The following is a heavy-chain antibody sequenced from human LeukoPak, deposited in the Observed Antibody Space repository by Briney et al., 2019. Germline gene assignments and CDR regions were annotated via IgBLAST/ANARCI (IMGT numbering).Heavy chain of an antibody. CDR1: GGSISSYY. D-gene: IGHD1-20*01. CDR2: IYYSGNT. J-gene: IGHJ4*02. Sequence: PSETLSLTCTVSGGSISSYYWGWIRQPPGKGLEWIGSIYYSGNTYYNPSLKSRVTISLDTSKNQFSLKLSSVTAADTAVYYCARDITGTTFDWGQGTLVTVSS. CDR3: ARDITGTTFD. V-gene: IGHV4-39*07.